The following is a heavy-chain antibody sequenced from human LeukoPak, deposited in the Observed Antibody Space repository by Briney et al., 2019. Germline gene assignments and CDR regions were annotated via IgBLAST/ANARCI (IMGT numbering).Heavy chain of an antibody. D-gene: IGHD6-19*01. CDR2: ISDRST. J-gene: IGHJ4*02. CDR1: GFTFSSYA. V-gene: IGHV3-23*05. CDR3: AKDLGTSGWYCDY. Sequence: GGSLRLSCAASGFTFSSYAMSWIRQAPGKGLEWVSAISDRSTYYADSVKGRFTISRDNSKNTLHLQMNSLRVEDTAVYYCAKDLGTSGWYCDYWGQGTLVTVSS.